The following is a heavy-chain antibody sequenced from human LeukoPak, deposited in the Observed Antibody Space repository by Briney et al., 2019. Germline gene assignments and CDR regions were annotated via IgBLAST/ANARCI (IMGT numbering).Heavy chain of an antibody. CDR3: ARGKGYSSGWPLPDYYDGMDV. Sequence: KPSETLSLTCAVYGGSFSGYYWSWIRQPPGKGLEWIGEIYHSGSPNYNPSLKGRVIISVDTSKNQFSLKLSSVTAADTAVYYCARGKGYSSGWPLPDYYDGMDVWGQGTTVTVSS. V-gene: IGHV4-34*01. J-gene: IGHJ6*02. CDR1: GGSFSGYY. D-gene: IGHD6-19*01. CDR2: IYHSGSP.